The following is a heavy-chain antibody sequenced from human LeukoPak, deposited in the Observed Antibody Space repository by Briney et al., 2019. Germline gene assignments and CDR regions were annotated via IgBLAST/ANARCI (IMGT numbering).Heavy chain of an antibody. CDR2: IYPGDSDT. V-gene: IGHV5-51*01. J-gene: IGHJ4*02. CDR3: ARHEYYYDSSGYAYFDY. Sequence: GESLKISCKGSGYSFTSYWIGWVRQMPGKGLEWMGIIYPGDSDTRYSPSFQGQVTISADKSISTAYLQWSSLKASDTAMYYRARHEYYYDSSGYAYFDYWGQGTLVTVSS. D-gene: IGHD3-22*01. CDR1: GYSFTSYW.